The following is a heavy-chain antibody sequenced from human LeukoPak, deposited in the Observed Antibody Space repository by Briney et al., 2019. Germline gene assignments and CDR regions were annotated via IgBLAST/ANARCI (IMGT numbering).Heavy chain of an antibody. J-gene: IGHJ4*02. V-gene: IGHV3-23*01. CDR3: AKDDDYVEYGYYFDF. CDR1: GFTFSSYA. Sequence: PGGSLRLSCAASGFTFSSYAMSWVRQAPGKGLEWVSAIGGRGTITYYADSVKGRFTISKDNSKNTLYLQMNSLRAEDMAVYYCAKDDDYVEYGYYFDFWGQGTLVTVSS. D-gene: IGHD4-17*01. CDR2: IGGRGTIT.